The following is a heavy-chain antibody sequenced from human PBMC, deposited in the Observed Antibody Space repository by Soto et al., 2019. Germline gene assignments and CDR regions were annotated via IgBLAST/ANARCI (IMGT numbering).Heavy chain of an antibody. Sequence: EVQLVESGGGLVKSGGSLRLSCAASGFTFSSYSMNWVRQAPGKGLEWVSSISSSSSYIYYADSVKGRFTISRDNAKNSLYLQMNSLRAEDTAVYYCARDQEYDFWSGYYLPYYYYMDVWGKGTTVTVSS. J-gene: IGHJ6*03. CDR3: ARDQEYDFWSGYYLPYYYYMDV. CDR1: GFTFSSYS. V-gene: IGHV3-21*01. D-gene: IGHD3-3*01. CDR2: ISSSSSYI.